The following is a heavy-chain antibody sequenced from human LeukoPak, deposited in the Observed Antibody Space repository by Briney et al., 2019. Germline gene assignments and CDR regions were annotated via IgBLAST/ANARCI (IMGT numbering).Heavy chain of an antibody. Sequence: ASVKVSCKASGYTFTSYGISWVRQAPEQGLEWMGWISAYNGNTNYAQKLQGRVTMTTDTSTSTAYMELRSLRSDDTAVYYCARDRGIPSITMVRGVIITCAFDIWGQGTMVTVSS. V-gene: IGHV1-18*01. CDR3: ARDRGIPSITMVRGVIITCAFDI. J-gene: IGHJ3*02. D-gene: IGHD3-10*01. CDR1: GYTFTSYG. CDR2: ISAYNGNT.